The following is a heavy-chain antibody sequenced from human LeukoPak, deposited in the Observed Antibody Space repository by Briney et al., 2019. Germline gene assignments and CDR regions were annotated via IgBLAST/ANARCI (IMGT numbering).Heavy chain of an antibody. V-gene: IGHV3-7*01. CDR2: IKKDGSEK. J-gene: IGHJ4*02. D-gene: IGHD2-21*02. CDR3: ARDPTYSGDTN. CDR1: GFTFSHCW. Sequence: SGGSLRLSCAASGFTFSHCWMSWVRQAPGKGLEWVANIKKDGSEKSYVDSVKGRFTISRDNAKNSLYLQMNSLRDEDTAVYYCARDPTYSGDTNWGQGTLVAVSS.